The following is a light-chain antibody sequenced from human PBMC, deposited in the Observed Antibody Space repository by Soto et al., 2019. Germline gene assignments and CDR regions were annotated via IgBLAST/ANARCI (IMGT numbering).Light chain of an antibody. Sequence: VLTHSPGTLSLSPGDRATLSCRASQSVSTSYLAWYQQKPGQAPRLLIYDASTRATGIPARFSGSGSGTEFTLTISSLQSEDFAVYYCQQYNNWPPTFGGGTKVDIK. J-gene: IGKJ4*01. CDR2: DAS. CDR1: QSVSTSY. CDR3: QQYNNWPPT. V-gene: IGKV3-15*01.